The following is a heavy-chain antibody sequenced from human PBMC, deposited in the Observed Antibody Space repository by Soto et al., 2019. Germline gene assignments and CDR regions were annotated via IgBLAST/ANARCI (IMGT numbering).Heavy chain of an antibody. CDR2: IYYSGST. Sequence: SETLSLTCTVSGGSISSYYRSWIRQPPGKGLEWIGYIYYSGSTNYNPSLKSRVTISVDTSKNQFSLKLSSVTAADTAVYYCAGIVTTVTFDYYYYGMDVWGQGTTVTVSS. CDR3: AGIVTTVTFDYYYYGMDV. CDR1: GGSISSYY. V-gene: IGHV4-59*01. D-gene: IGHD4-4*01. J-gene: IGHJ6*02.